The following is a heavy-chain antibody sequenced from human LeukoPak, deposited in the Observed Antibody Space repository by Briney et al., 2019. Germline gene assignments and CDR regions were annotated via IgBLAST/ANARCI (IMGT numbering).Heavy chain of an antibody. D-gene: IGHD1-14*01. J-gene: IGHJ4*02. CDR3: ARDQRGDGINYFDY. CDR1: GFTVSSNY. V-gene: IGHV3-53*01. Sequence: GSLRLSCAASGFTVSSNYMSWVRQAPGKGLEGVSVIYSGGNTYYADSVKGRFTISRDNSKNTLYLRMNGLRAEDTAVYYCARDQRGDGINYFDYWGQGTLVTVSS. CDR2: IYSGGNT.